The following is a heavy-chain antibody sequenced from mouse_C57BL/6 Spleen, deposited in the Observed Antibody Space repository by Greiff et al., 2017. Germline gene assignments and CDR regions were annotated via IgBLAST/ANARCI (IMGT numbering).Heavy chain of an antibody. CDR3: ARNSRYDYFDY. Sequence: VQGVESGPGLVAPSQSLSITCTVSGFSLTSYAISWVRQPPGKGLEWLGVIWTGGGTHYNSALISRLSISKDNSKSQVFLKMNSLQTDDTARYYCARNSRYDYFDYWGQGTTRTVSS. D-gene: IGHD2-3*01. CDR2: IWTGGGT. CDR1: GFSLTSYA. J-gene: IGHJ2*01. V-gene: IGHV2-9-1*01.